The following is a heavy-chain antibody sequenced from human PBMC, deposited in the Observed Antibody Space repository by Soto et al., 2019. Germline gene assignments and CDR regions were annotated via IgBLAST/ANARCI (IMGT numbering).Heavy chain of an antibody. Sequence: QVQLQESGPGLVKPSETLSLTCTVSGGSISSYYWSWIRQPPGKGLEWIGYIYYSGSTNYNPSLESRVTISVDTSKNQFSLKLSSVTAADTAVYYCARNKGGYDLFLDYWSQGILVTVSS. J-gene: IGHJ4*02. CDR2: IYYSGST. V-gene: IGHV4-59*08. D-gene: IGHD5-12*01. CDR3: ARNKGGYDLFLDY. CDR1: GGSISSYY.